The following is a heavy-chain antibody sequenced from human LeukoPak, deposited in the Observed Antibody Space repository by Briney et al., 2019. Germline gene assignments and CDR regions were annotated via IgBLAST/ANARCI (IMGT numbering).Heavy chain of an antibody. V-gene: IGHV4-59*01. CDR2: IYHTGSI. CDR1: GGSISSYY. CDR3: ARALQTRRFDY. Sequence: SSETLSLTCTVSGGSISSYYWSWIRQPPGKGLEWIGYIYHTGSINYNPSLQSRVTISVDTSKNQFSLKVNSVTAADTAVYYCARALQTRRFDYWGQGTLVTVSS. J-gene: IGHJ4*02.